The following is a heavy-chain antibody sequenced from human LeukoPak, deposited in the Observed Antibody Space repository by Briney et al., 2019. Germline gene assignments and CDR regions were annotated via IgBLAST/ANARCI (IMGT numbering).Heavy chain of an antibody. CDR2: INPNSGGT. Sequence: ASVKVSCKASGYTFTGYYMHWVRQAPGQGLEWMGWINPNSGGTNYAQKFQGRVTMTRDTSISTAYMELSRLRSDDTAVHYCARAAGGSSSWYIDYWGQGTLVTVSS. CDR3: ARAAGGSSSWYIDY. V-gene: IGHV1-2*02. CDR1: GYTFTGYY. D-gene: IGHD6-13*01. J-gene: IGHJ4*02.